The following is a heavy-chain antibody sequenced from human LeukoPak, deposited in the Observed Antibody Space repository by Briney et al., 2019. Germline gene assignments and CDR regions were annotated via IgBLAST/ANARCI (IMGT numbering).Heavy chain of an antibody. D-gene: IGHD2-15*01. CDR2: IIPIFGTA. J-gene: IGHJ4*02. V-gene: IGHV1-69*05. CDR1: GGTFSSYA. Sequence: SAKVSCKASGGTFSSYAISWVRQAPGQGLEWMGRIIPIFGTANYAQKFQGRVTITTDESTSTADMELSSLRSEDTAVYYCARVGYCSGGSCYPGYFDYWGQGTLVTVSS. CDR3: ARVGYCSGGSCYPGYFDY.